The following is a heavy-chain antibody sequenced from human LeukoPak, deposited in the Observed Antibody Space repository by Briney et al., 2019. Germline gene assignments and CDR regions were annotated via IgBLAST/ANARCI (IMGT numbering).Heavy chain of an antibody. D-gene: IGHD5-24*01. CDR3: ARLPGWLQPYYFDY. J-gene: IGHJ4*02. Sequence: ETLSLTCTVSGGSISSYYWSWIRQPPGKGLEWIGYIYYSGSTNYNPSLKSRVTISVDTSKNQFSLKLSSVTAADTAVYYCARLPGWLQPYYFDYWGQGTLVTVSS. CDR1: GGSISSYY. CDR2: IYYSGST. V-gene: IGHV4-59*01.